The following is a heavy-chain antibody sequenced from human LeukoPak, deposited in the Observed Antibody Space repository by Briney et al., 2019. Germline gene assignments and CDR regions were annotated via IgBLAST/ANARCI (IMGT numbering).Heavy chain of an antibody. Sequence: GASLQISCKGSGSSFNTYWIAWVRQLPGKGLEWMGIIYPGDSDTRYSPSFQGQVTISADKSISTAYLQWSSLKASDTAMYYCARLGVVVTEYNWFDPWGQGTLVTVSS. CDR1: GSSFNTYW. V-gene: IGHV5-51*01. CDR2: IYPGDSDT. J-gene: IGHJ5*02. CDR3: ARLGVVVTEYNWFDP. D-gene: IGHD2-21*02.